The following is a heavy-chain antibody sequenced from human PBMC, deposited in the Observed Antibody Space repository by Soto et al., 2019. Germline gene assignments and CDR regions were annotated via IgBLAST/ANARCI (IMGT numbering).Heavy chain of an antibody. Sequence: SETLSLTCAVYGGSFSGYYWSWIRQHPGKGLEWIGDINHSGSTNYNPSLKSRVTISVDTSKNQFSLKLSSVTAADTAVYYCARRYSSSFDYWGQGTLVTVSS. D-gene: IGHD6-13*01. CDR2: INHSGST. V-gene: IGHV4-34*01. CDR1: GGSFSGYY. J-gene: IGHJ4*02. CDR3: ARRYSSSFDY.